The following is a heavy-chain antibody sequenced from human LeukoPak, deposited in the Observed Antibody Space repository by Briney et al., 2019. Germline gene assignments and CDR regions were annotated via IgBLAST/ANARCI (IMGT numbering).Heavy chain of an antibody. V-gene: IGHV3-7*01. CDR2: IKQDGSEK. CDR3: ARVGIVVVTALRAFDI. Sequence: GGSLRLSCAASGFTFSSYWMSWVRQAPGKGLEWVANIKQDGSEKYYVDSVKGRFTISRDNAKNSLYLQMNSLRAEDTAVYYCARVGIVVVTALRAFDIWGQGTMVTVSS. CDR1: GFTFSSYW. J-gene: IGHJ3*02. D-gene: IGHD2-21*02.